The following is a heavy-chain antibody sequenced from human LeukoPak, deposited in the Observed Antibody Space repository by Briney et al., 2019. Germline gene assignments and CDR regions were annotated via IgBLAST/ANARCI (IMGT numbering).Heavy chain of an antibody. D-gene: IGHD2-15*01. Sequence: GGSLRLSCASSGFTFSFYWMHWVRQAPGKGLVWVSRINNDGRSTSYAGSVKGRFTISRDNAKNTLYLQMNSLRAEDTAVYYCARDDEYCTGGTCRLDYWGQGALVTVSS. CDR2: INNDGRST. J-gene: IGHJ4*01. CDR1: GFTFSFYW. V-gene: IGHV3-74*01. CDR3: ARDDEYCTGGTCRLDY.